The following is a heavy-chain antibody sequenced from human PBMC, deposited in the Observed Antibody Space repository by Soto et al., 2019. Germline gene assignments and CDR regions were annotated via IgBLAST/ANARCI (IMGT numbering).Heavy chain of an antibody. CDR1: GFTYTTYW. Sequence: GGSLRLSCAASGFTYTTYWMHWVRQVPGKGLMWVSGINKDGSATSCADSVEGRFTISRDNAKNTLFLQMNSLRDEDTAVYFCARRGVLTGANFDYWGQGTLVTVSS. CDR3: ARRGVLTGANFDY. J-gene: IGHJ4*02. D-gene: IGHD2-8*01. V-gene: IGHV3-74*01. CDR2: INKDGSAT.